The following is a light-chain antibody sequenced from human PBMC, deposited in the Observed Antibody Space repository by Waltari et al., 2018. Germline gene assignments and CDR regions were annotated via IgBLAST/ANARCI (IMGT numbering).Light chain of an antibody. J-gene: IGKJ2*01. CDR3: QQSYSTLYT. V-gene: IGKV1-39*01. CDR2: LAS. CDR1: QSINSY. Sequence: DIQMTQSPSSLSASVGDTVTITCRASQSINSYLNWYQQRPGKAPNLLIYLASTLQSGVPSRFSGSGSGTEFTLTISSLQPEDFATYYCQQSYSTLYTFGQGTKLEIK.